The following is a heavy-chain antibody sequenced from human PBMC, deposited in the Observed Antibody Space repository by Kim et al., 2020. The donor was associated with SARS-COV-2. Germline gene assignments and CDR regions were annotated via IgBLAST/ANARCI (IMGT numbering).Heavy chain of an antibody. J-gene: IGHJ4*02. Sequence: GGSLRLSCAASRFSFSNYAMSWVRQAPGKGLEWVSAIGGSGGSTYYADSVKVRFTISSDNSKNTLYLQMNSLRAEDTAVYYCAKAPTGYSYGAFDYWGQGTLVTVSS. D-gene: IGHD5-18*01. CDR2: IGGSGGST. V-gene: IGHV3-23*01. CDR1: RFSFSNYA. CDR3: AKAPTGYSYGAFDY.